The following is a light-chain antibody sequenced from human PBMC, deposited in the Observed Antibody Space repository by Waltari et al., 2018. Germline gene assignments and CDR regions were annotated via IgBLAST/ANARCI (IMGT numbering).Light chain of an antibody. CDR1: KSISSW. V-gene: IGKV1-5*03. CDR2: KAS. CDR3: QKYNSYPFT. J-gene: IGKJ1*01. Sequence: EIQMTQSPSTLSAYVGDRVTMTCRASKSISSWLAWYQQKPGKAPKLMIYKASSLESGVPSRFSGSGSLTEFTLTISSLQPDDFATYYCQKYNSYPFTFGQGTKVEIK.